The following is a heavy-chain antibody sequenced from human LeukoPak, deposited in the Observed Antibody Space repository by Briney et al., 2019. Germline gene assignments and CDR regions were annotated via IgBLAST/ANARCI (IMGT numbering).Heavy chain of an antibody. CDR2: ISSSGSTI. CDR3: ARDRGRHEILYGMDV. Sequence: GGSLRLSCAASGFTFSSYSMNWVRQAPGKGLEWVSYISSSGSTIHYADSVKGRFTISRDNTKNSLYLQMNSLRAEDTAVYYCARDRGRHEILYGMDVWGQGTTVTVSS. V-gene: IGHV3-48*04. D-gene: IGHD3-16*01. CDR1: GFTFSSYS. J-gene: IGHJ6*02.